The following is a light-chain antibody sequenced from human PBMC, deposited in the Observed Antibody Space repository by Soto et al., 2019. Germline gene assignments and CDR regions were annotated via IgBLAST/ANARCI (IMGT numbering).Light chain of an antibody. Sequence: EIVLTQSPGTLSLSPGERATLFCRASQSVSSNYLAWYQQKPGQAPRVLIYGASNRATGIPDRFSGSGSGTDFTLTISRLEPEDFAVYYCQRYGSSPPWTFGQGTKVEIK. J-gene: IGKJ1*01. V-gene: IGKV3-20*01. CDR3: QRYGSSPPWT. CDR1: QSVSSNY. CDR2: GAS.